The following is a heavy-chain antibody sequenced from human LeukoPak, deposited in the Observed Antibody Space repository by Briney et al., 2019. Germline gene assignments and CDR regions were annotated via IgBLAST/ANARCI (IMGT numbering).Heavy chain of an antibody. Sequence: GGSLRLSCAASGFTFSSYSMNWVRQAPGKGLEWVSSISSSSSYIYYADSVKGRFTISRDNAKNSLYLQMNSLRAEDTAVYYCAAPSGFLEWPRFDYWGQGTLVTVSS. CDR2: ISSSSSYI. J-gene: IGHJ4*02. CDR1: GFTFSSYS. D-gene: IGHD3-3*01. CDR3: AAPSGFLEWPRFDY. V-gene: IGHV3-21*01.